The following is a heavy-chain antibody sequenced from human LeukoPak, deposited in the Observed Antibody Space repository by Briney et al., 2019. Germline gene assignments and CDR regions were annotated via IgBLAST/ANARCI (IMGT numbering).Heavy chain of an antibody. V-gene: IGHV3-15*01. CDR2: IQSKTDSGTT. J-gene: IGHJ5*02. Sequence: GGSLRLSCAASGFTFSNAWMSWVRQAPGKGLEWVGRIQSKTDSGTTDYAAPVKGRFTISRDDSKNTLYLQMNSLKTDDTAVYYCTTELYCGGDCYPGAWGQETLVTVSS. D-gene: IGHD2-21*02. CDR3: TTELYCGGDCYPGA. CDR1: GFTFSNAW.